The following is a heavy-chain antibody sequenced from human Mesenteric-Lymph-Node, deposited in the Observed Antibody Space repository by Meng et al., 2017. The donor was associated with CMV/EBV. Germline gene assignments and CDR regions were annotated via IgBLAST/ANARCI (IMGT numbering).Heavy chain of an antibody. CDR2: MNPNSGNT. D-gene: IGHD2-2*01. CDR3: ARVPAAPYYYYYGMDV. Sequence: ASVKVSCKSSGGTFNSYSINWVRQATGQGLEWMGWMNPNSGNTGYAQKFQGRVTMTRNTPISTAYMELSSLRSEDTAVYYCARVPAAPYYYYYGMDVWGQGTTVTVSS. J-gene: IGHJ6*02. CDR1: GGTFNSYS. V-gene: IGHV1-8*02.